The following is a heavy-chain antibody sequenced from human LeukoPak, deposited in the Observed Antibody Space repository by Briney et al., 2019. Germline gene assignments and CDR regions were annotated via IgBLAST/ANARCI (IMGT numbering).Heavy chain of an antibody. CDR2: INPSGGST. D-gene: IGHD3-10*01. CDR3: ASDTYGSGSQISRNDH. J-gene: IGHJ4*02. CDR1: GYTFTSYY. Sequence: ASVKVSCKASGYTFTSYYMHWVRQAPGQGLEWMGIINPSGGSTSYAQKFQGRVTMTRDTSTSTVYMELSSLRSEDTAVYYCASDTYGSGSQISRNDHWGQGTLVTVSS. V-gene: IGHV1-46*01.